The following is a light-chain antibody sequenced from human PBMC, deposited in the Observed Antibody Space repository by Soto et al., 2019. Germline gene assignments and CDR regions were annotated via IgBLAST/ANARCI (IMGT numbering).Light chain of an antibody. J-gene: IGLJ1*01. CDR2: EVS. CDR1: SSDVGGYNY. CDR3: SSYAGSTRAYV. V-gene: IGLV2-8*01. Sequence: QSVLTQPPSASGSPGQSVTISCTGTSSDVGGYNYVSWYQQHPGKAPKLMIYEVSKRPSGVPDRFSGSKSGNTASLTVSGLQAEDEADSSCSSYAGSTRAYVFGTGTKVTV.